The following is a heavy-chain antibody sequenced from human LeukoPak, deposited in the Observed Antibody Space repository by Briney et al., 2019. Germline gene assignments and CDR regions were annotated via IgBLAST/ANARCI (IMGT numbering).Heavy chain of an antibody. CDR1: GFTFSIYW. J-gene: IGHJ4*02. V-gene: IGHV3-23*01. D-gene: IGHD3-3*01. Sequence: GGSLRLSCAASGFTFSIYWMSWVRQAPGKGLEWVSGISGSGGSTYYADSVKGRFTISRDNSKNTLYLQMNSLRAEDAAIYYCAKDRIWSGYSKYYFDCWGQGTLVTVSS. CDR3: AKDRIWSGYSKYYFDC. CDR2: ISGSGGST.